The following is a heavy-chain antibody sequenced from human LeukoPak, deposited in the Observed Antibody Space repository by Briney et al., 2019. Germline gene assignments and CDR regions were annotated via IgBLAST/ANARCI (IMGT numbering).Heavy chain of an antibody. CDR1: GGSFSSYY. CDR3: ASSCKDCGGDRYGFTPFYLDY. CDR2: IYTSGITNYNT. J-gene: IGHJ4*02. D-gene: IGHD2-21*02. Sequence: SETLSLTCTVSGGSFSSYYWSWIRQPAGKGLEWIGRIYTSGITNYNTNYNPSLSSRVTMSVDTSKNQFSLKLSSVTAADTAVYYCASSCKDCGGDRYGFTPFYLDYWGQGTLVTVSS. V-gene: IGHV4-4*07.